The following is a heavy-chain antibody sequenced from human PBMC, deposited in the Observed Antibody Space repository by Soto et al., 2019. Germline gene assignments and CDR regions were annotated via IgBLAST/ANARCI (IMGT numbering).Heavy chain of an antibody. CDR3: ANNLPYIAARPNYFEY. V-gene: IGHV1-24*01. D-gene: IGHD6-6*01. Sequence: GASVEVSCKVSGYTLTELSLHWVRQAPGKGLEWMGGFDPEDGETIYAQKFQGRVTMTEDTSTDTAYMELSSLRSEDTAVYYCANNLPYIAARPNYFEYWGQGTLVTVSS. J-gene: IGHJ4*02. CDR1: GYTLTELS. CDR2: FDPEDGET.